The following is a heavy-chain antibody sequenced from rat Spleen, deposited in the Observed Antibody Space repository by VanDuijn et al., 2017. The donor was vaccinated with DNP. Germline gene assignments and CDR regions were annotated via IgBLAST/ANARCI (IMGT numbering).Heavy chain of an antibody. D-gene: IGHD1-12*02. V-gene: IGHV5-19*01. CDR2: ISNTGDNT. CDR3: ATVHYYDGTRFAY. J-gene: IGHJ3*01. Sequence: EVQLVESGGGLVQPGRSLKLSCAASGFTFSNYGIHWIRQAPGKGLEWVASISNTGDNTYYSDSVKGRFSLSRDNAKSTLYLQMDSLRSEDTATYYCATVHYYDGTRFAYWGQGTLVTVSS. CDR1: GFTFSNYG.